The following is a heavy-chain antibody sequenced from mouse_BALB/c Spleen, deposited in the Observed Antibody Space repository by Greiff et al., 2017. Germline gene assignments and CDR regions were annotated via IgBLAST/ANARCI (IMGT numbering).Heavy chain of an antibody. D-gene: IGHD2-4*01. J-gene: IGHJ3*01. Sequence: VQLVESGAELAKPGASVKMSCKASGYTFTSYWMHWVKQRPGQGLEWIGYINPSTGYTEYNQKFKDKATLTADKSSSTAYMQLSSLTSEDSAVYYCASGMINVWFAYWGQGTLVTVSA. CDR2: INPSTGYT. CDR1: GYTFTSYW. V-gene: IGHV1-7*01. CDR3: ASGMINVWFAY.